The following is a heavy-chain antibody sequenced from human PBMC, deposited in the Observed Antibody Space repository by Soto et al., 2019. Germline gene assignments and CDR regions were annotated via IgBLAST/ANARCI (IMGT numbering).Heavy chain of an antibody. Sequence: EVQLVESGGGLVKPGGSRRLSCAASGFIFSSYSMNWVRQAPGKGLEWVSSISPRSDYIYFADSMRGRFTISRDNAQNSLYLHMNNLRAEDTAVYHCARVSGTLERYSDLDYWGQGTLVTVSS. J-gene: IGHJ4*02. CDR2: ISPRSDYI. V-gene: IGHV3-21*06. CDR3: ARVSGTLERYSDLDY. CDR1: GFIFSSYS. D-gene: IGHD3-10*01.